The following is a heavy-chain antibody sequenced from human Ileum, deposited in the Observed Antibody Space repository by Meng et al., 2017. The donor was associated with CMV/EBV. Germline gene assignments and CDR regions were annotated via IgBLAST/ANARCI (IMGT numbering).Heavy chain of an antibody. CDR3: ARDHSGRYYYGMDV. D-gene: IGHD1-26*01. CDR1: GFTFDDYG. J-gene: IGHJ6*02. V-gene: IGHV3-20*04. Sequence: GGSLRLSCAASGFTFDDYGMSWVRQATGKGLEWVSGINWNGGSTGYADSVKGRFTISRDNAKNSLYLQMDSLRAEDTALYYCARDHSGRYYYGMDVWGQGTTVTVSS. CDR2: INWNGGST.